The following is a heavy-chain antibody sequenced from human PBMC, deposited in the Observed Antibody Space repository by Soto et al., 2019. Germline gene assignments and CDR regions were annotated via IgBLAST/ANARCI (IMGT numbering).Heavy chain of an antibody. D-gene: IGHD6-6*01. CDR2: IRSKANSYAT. Sequence: GGSLRLSCAASGFTFSGSAMHWVRQASGKGLEWVGRIRSKANSYATAYAASVKGRFAISRDDSKNTAYLQMNSLKTEDTAVYYCTPGGSSRGWFDPWGQGTLVTVSS. CDR1: GFTFSGSA. J-gene: IGHJ5*02. V-gene: IGHV3-73*01. CDR3: TPGGSSRGWFDP.